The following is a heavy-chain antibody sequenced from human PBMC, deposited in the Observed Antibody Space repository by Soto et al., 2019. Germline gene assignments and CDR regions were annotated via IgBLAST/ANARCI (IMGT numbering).Heavy chain of an antibody. CDR1: GFTFSNAW. D-gene: IGHD6-19*01. J-gene: IGHJ4*02. CDR2: IKSKTDGGTT. CDR3: TTSFGYSSGWSFDY. V-gene: IGHV3-15*01. Sequence: GGSLRLSCAASGFTFSNAWMSWVRQAPGKGLEWVGRIKSKTDGGTTDYAAPVKGRFTISRDDSKNTLYLQMNSLKTGDTAVYYCTTSFGYSSGWSFDYWGQGTLVTVSS.